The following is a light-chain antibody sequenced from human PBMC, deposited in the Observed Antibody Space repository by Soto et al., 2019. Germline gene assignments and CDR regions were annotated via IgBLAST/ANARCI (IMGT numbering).Light chain of an antibody. CDR1: QTISGT. J-gene: IGKJ1*01. Sequence: ERFMAHYAAPLSFSPWLMSTLSCVSIQTISGTLAWYQQKPGQAPRLLIHGASTRAPGFPARFSGSGSGTDFTLTISSLQSEDFAVYYCQQYDNWPWTFGQGTKVDIK. V-gene: IGKV3-15*01. CDR3: QQYDNWPWT. CDR2: GAS.